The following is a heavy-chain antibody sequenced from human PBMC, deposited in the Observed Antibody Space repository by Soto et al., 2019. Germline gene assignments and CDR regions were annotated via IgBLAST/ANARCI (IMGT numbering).Heavy chain of an antibody. CDR1: GGSFSGFF. J-gene: IGHJ4*02. V-gene: IGHV4-34*01. CDR2: INHSGTT. CDR3: VRGQWLPRGEY. Sequence: SETLSLTCTVSGGSFSGFFWTWVRQPPGKGLEWIGEINHSGTTNYNSSLKSRVTISQDMSENQFSLSLTSLTVADTAVYYCVRGQWLPRGEYWGQGTLVTVSS. D-gene: IGHD6-19*01.